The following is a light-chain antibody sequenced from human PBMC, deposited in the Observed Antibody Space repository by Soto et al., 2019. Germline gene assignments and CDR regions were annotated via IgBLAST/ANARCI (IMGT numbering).Light chain of an antibody. J-gene: IGKJ2*01. CDR2: KTS. CDR1: QNIVNW. V-gene: IGKV1-5*03. Sequence: DIQMTQSPSTLSASVGDRVTITCRARQNIVNWLAWYQQKPGKAPNLLIYKTSTLQRGVPSRFSGSGSGTEFTLTISSLQPDDFATYYCQQYDSHPMYTCGQGTKVEI. CDR3: QQYDSHPMYT.